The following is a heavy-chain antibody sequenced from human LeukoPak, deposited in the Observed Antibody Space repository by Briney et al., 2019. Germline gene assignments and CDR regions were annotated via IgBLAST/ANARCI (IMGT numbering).Heavy chain of an antibody. CDR1: GFTFNIYA. CDR3: AKDLYSSSNDY. V-gene: IGHV3-23*01. D-gene: IGHD6-13*01. CDR2: ISANGGST. Sequence: GGSLRLSCAVSGFTFNIYAMSWVRQASGKGLEWVSLISANGGSTYYADAVKGRFTISRDNSKNTMYLQMNSLRAEDTAIYYCAKDLYSSSNDYWGQGTLVTVYS. J-gene: IGHJ4*02.